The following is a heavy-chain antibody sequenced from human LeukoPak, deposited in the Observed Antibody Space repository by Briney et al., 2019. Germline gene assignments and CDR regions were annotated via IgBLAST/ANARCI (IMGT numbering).Heavy chain of an antibody. CDR1: GFTFSSYS. V-gene: IGHV3-48*01. D-gene: IGHD3-10*01. Sequence: GGSLRLSCAAPGFTFSSYSMNWVRQAPGKGLEWVLYISSSSSVIYYADSVKGRFTISRDNSKNTLSLQMNSLKAEDTAIYYCAKDAGGAGASTFDYWGQGTLVTVSS. CDR3: AKDAGGAGASTFDY. J-gene: IGHJ4*02. CDR2: ISSSSSVI.